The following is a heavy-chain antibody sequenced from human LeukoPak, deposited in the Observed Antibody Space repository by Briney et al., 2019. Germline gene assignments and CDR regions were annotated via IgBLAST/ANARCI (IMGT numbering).Heavy chain of an antibody. D-gene: IGHD3-9*01. J-gene: IGHJ4*02. CDR1: GFTFSSYS. Sequence: PGGSLRLSCAASGFTFSSYSMNWVRQAPGKGLEWVSSISSSSYIYYADSVKGRFTISRDNAKNSLYLQMNSLRAEDTAVYYCARMEESKDYDILTGYYPFDYWGQGTLVTVSS. CDR3: ARMEESKDYDILTGYYPFDY. V-gene: IGHV3-21*01. CDR2: ISSSSYI.